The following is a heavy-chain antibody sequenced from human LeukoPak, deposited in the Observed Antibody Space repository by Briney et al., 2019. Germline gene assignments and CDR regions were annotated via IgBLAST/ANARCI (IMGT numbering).Heavy chain of an antibody. V-gene: IGHV1-8*01. CDR3: ARGGFLPAAISSGGVDP. D-gene: IGHD2-2*01. CDR1: GYTFTSYD. Sequence: ASVKVSCKASGYTFTSYDINWVRQATGQGREWMGWMNPNSGNTGYAQKFQGRVTMTRNTSISTAYMELSSLRSEGTAVYYCARGGFLPAAISSGGVDPWGQGTLVTVSS. CDR2: MNPNSGNT. J-gene: IGHJ5*02.